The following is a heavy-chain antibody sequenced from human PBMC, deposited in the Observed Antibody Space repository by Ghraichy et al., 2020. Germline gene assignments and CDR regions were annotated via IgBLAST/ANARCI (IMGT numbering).Heavy chain of an antibody. CDR1: GFTFSSYA. CDR2: ISYDGSNK. Sequence: GGSLRLSCAASGFTFSSYAMHWVRQAPGKGLKGVAVISYDGSNKYYADSVKGRFTISRDNSKNTLYLQMNSLRAEDTAVYYCAREGRSTSSYYYYYMDVWGKGTTVTVSS. V-gene: IGHV3-30-3*01. CDR3: AREGRSTSSYYYYYMDV. J-gene: IGHJ6*03. D-gene: IGHD2-2*01.